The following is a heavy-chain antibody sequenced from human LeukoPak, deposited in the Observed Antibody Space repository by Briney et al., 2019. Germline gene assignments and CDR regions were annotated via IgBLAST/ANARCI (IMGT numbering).Heavy chain of an antibody. Sequence: PGRSLRLSCAASGFIFSNYAMSWVRQAPGKGLEWVSAISGGGGRTYYADSVKGRFTITRDKSKNTLYLQMDSLRAEDTAVYYCAKSPPYFWSGSGAEYFTHWGQGTLVTVSS. CDR3: AKSPPYFWSGSGAEYFTH. J-gene: IGHJ1*01. CDR2: ISGGGGRT. V-gene: IGHV3-23*01. D-gene: IGHD3-3*01. CDR1: GFIFSNYA.